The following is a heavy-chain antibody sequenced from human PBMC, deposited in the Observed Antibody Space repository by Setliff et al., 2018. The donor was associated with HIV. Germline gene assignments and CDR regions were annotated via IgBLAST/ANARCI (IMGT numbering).Heavy chain of an antibody. Sequence: ASVKVSCKASGYTFTSYYMHWVRQAPGQGLEWMGIINPSGGSTSYAQKFQGRVTMTRDTSTSTAYMELSSLRSEDTAVYYCASASRDSSGYLYDAFDIWGQGTMVTVSS. D-gene: IGHD3-22*01. CDR1: GYTFTSYY. V-gene: IGHV1-46*01. CDR3: ASASRDSSGYLYDAFDI. J-gene: IGHJ3*02. CDR2: INPSGGST.